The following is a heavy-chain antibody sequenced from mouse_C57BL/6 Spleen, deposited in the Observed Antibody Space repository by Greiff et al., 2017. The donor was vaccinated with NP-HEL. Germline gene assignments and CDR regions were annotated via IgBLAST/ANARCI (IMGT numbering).Heavy chain of an antibody. D-gene: IGHD2-3*01. CDR1: GFSLTSYG. Sequence: QVQLKESGPGLVQPSQSLSITCTVSGFSLTSYGVHWVRQSPGKGLEWLGVIWSGGSTDYNAAFISRLSISKDNSKSQVFFKMNSLQADDTAIYYCASLDGYYLYYAMDYWGQGTSVTVSS. V-gene: IGHV2-2*01. J-gene: IGHJ4*01. CDR3: ASLDGYYLYYAMDY. CDR2: IWSGGST.